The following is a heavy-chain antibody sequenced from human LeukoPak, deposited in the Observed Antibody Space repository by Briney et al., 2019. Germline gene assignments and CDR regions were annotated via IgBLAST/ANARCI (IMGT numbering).Heavy chain of an antibody. J-gene: IGHJ4*02. D-gene: IGHD2-2*01. CDR2: IWYDGSNQ. V-gene: IGHV3-33*08. Sequence: PGGSLRLSCAASGFTFSSYGMHWVRQAPGKGLEWVAIIWYDGSNQYYADSVKGRFTISRDNSKNTLYLQMNSLRAEDTAVYYCARDYCSSFSCQDYWGQGPLVTVSS. CDR3: ARDYCSSFSCQDY. CDR1: GFTFSSYG.